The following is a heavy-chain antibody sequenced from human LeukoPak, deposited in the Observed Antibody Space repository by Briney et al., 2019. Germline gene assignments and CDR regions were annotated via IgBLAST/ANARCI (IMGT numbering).Heavy chain of an antibody. J-gene: IGHJ4*02. CDR2: IAFDDTDR. CDR3: TNSDDYGDY. Sequence: GGSLRLSCAASGFTFSSYSMHWVRQAPGKGLEWVAAIAFDDTDRYYIDSVKGRFTISRDDSKNTLYLHMTSLRAEDTAVYYCTNSDDYGDYWGQGTLVTVSS. V-gene: IGHV3-30*18. CDR1: GFTFSSYS.